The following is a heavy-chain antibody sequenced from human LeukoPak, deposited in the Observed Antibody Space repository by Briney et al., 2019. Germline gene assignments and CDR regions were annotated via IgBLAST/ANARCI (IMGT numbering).Heavy chain of an antibody. V-gene: IGHV3-23*01. J-gene: IGHJ3*02. D-gene: IGHD2-21*02. CDR2: ISGSGGST. CDR3: ARGLAYCGGDCYRAFDI. Sequence: GGSLRLSCAASGFTFSDYYMTWFRQAPGKGLEWVSAISGSGGSTYYADSVKGRFTISRDNSKNTLYLQINSLRAEDTAVYYCARGLAYCGGDCYRAFDIWGQGTMVTVSS. CDR1: GFTFSDYY.